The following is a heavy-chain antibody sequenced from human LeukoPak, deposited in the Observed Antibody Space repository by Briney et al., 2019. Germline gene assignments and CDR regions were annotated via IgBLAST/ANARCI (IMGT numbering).Heavy chain of an antibody. V-gene: IGHV3-21*01. D-gene: IGHD3-10*01. J-gene: IGHJ3*02. Sequence: GGSLRLSCAASGFTFSSYSMNWVRQAPGKGLEWVSSISSSSSYIYYADSVKGRFTISRDNAKNSLYLQMNSLRAEDTAVYYCARSRFRGDAFDIWGQGTMVTVSS. CDR1: GFTFSSYS. CDR3: ARSRFRGDAFDI. CDR2: ISSSSSYI.